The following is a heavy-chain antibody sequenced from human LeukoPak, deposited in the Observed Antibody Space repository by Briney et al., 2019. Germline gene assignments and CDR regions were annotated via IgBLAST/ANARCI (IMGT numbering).Heavy chain of an antibody. J-gene: IGHJ5*02. D-gene: IGHD6-19*01. V-gene: IGHV3-33*06. CDR2: IWYDGSNK. Sequence: GGSLRLSCAASGFTFSSYGMHWVRQAPGKGLEWMAVIWYDGSNKYYADSVKGRFTISRDNSENTLYLQMNSLRAEDTAVYYCAKDLDSSGRPDPWGQGTLVTVSS. CDR1: GFTFSSYG. CDR3: AKDLDSSGRPDP.